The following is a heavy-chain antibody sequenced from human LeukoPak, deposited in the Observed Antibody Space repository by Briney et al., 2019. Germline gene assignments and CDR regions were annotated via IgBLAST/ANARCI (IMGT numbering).Heavy chain of an antibody. J-gene: IGHJ2*01. CDR3: ARRLKSITMVRGVIRFYWYFDL. D-gene: IGHD3-10*01. Sequence: PSETLSLTCTVSGYSISSGYYWGWIRQPPGKGLEWIGSIYHSGSTYYNPSLKSRVTISVDTSKNQFSLKLSSVTAADTAVYYCARRLKSITMVRGVIRFYWYFDLWGRGTLVTVSS. CDR1: GYSISSGYY. V-gene: IGHV4-38-2*02. CDR2: IYHSGST.